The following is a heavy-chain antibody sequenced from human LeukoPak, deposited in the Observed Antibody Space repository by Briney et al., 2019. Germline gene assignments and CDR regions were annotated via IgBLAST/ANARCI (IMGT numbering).Heavy chain of an antibody. D-gene: IGHD3-10*01. CDR1: GGSINSY. CDR3: ARDSGTTGEVKFDP. Sequence: PSETLSLTCTVSGGSINSYWSWVRPPAGKGLEWIGRISGSGTITYNPALQSRLSISIDTSKYQFSLKPMSVTAADTAVYYCARDSGTTGEVKFDPWGQGTMVTVSS. J-gene: IGHJ5*02. V-gene: IGHV4-4*07. CDR2: ISGSGTI.